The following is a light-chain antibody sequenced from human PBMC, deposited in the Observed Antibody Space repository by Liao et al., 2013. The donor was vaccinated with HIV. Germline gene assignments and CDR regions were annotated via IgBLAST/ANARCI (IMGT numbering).Light chain of an antibody. V-gene: IGLV3-1*01. J-gene: IGLJ2*01. CDR2: QDS. CDR1: KLGDKY. CDR3: QVWESSDDHVI. Sequence: SYELTQPPSLSVSPGQTASITCSGDKLGDKYACWYQQKPGQSPVLVIYQDSKRPSGIPERFSGSNSGNTATLTITRVEAGDEADYYCQVWESSDDHVIFGGGTKLTVL.